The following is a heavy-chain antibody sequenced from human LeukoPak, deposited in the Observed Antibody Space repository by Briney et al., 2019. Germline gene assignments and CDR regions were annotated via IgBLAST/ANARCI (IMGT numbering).Heavy chain of an antibody. D-gene: IGHD5-24*01. CDR3: ARGNTNYNSDPFDI. V-gene: IGHV6-1*01. J-gene: IGHJ3*02. CDR2: TYYRSKWYS. Sequence: SQTLSLTCAIAGDSVSSNSSTWNWIRQSPSRGLEWLGRTYYRSKWYSNYAVSVKSQITINPDTSKNQFSLQLNSVTPEDTAVYYCARGNTNYNSDPFDIWGQGTVVTVSS. CDR1: GDSVSSNSST.